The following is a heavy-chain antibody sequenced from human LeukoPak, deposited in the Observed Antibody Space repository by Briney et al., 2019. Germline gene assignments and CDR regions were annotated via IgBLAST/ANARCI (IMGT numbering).Heavy chain of an antibody. CDR3: ARDYGGNSGEFDH. D-gene: IGHD4-23*01. V-gene: IGHV4-59*01. CDR2: VYNRGTP. Sequence: SETLSLTCSVSGGSITSYYWSWLRQSPMKGLEWLGSVYNRGTPYYNPSLKSRVTISGDTSKNQLSLRMTYVTTADTAVYFCARDYGGNSGEFDHWGQGTLVTVSS. CDR1: GGSITSYY. J-gene: IGHJ5*02.